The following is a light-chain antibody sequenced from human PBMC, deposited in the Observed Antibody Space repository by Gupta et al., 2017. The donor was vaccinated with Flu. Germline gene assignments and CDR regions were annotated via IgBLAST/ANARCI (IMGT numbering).Light chain of an antibody. Sequence: SVTISCIGSSSDVGAYNYVSWYQQHPGKAPKLIIYDVAKRPSGVPDRFSGSKSGNTASLTVSGLQADDEADYYCTSYAGNNNFVFGIGTKVTVL. V-gene: IGLV2-8*01. CDR3: TSYAGNNNFV. CDR1: SSDVGAYNY. CDR2: DVA. J-gene: IGLJ1*01.